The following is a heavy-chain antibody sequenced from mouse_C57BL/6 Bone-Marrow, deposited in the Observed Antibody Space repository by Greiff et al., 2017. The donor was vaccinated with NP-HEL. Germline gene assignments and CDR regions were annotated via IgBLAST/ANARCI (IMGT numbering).Heavy chain of an antibody. Sequence: QVQLQQSGSELRSPGSSVKLSCKDFDSEVFPLASMSWVRQKPGHGFEWIGGILPSIGRTIYGDKFEDKATLDADTLSHTAYLELNRLTSEDSAIYYCARDSSGFNYYAMDYWGQGTSVTVSS. CDR3: ARDSSGFNYYAMDY. D-gene: IGHD3-2*02. V-gene: IGHV15-2*01. CDR2: ILPSIGRT. CDR1: DSEVFPLAS. J-gene: IGHJ4*01.